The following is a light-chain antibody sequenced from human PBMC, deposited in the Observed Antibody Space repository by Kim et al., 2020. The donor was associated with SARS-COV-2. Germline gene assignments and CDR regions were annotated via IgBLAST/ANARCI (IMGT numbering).Light chain of an antibody. CDR2: GKT. CDR1: SLRCYY. V-gene: IGLV3-19*01. Sequence: ALGQTVRITCQGDSLRCYYASWYQQKPGQAPILVMFGKTTRPAGIPDRFSGSASGDTASLTITDAQADDEADYYCYSRDSSGDRWVFGGGTQLTVL. J-gene: IGLJ3*02. CDR3: YSRDSSGDRWV.